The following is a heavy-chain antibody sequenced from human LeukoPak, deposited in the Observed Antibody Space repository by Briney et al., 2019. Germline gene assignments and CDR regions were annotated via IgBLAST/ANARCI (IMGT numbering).Heavy chain of an antibody. CDR1: GYTFTSYY. CDR2: INPSGGST. J-gene: IGHJ2*01. CDR3: AMTPSRYWYFDL. D-gene: IGHD2-2*01. V-gene: IGHV1-46*01. Sequence: ASVKVSCKASGYTFTSYYMHWVRQAPGQGLEWMGIINPSGGSTSYAQKFQGRVTMTRDMSTSTVYMELSSLGSEDTAVYYCAMTPSRYWYFDLWGRGTLVTVSS.